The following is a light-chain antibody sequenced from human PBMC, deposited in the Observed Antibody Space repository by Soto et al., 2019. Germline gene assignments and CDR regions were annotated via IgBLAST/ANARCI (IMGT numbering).Light chain of an antibody. CDR2: WAS. CDR1: QTVLHGSNY. J-gene: IGKJ1*01. CDR3: QQYYTTPVT. V-gene: IGKV4-1*01. Sequence: DIVMTQSPDSLAVSLGERATINCKSSQTVLHGSNYLAWYQQKPGQPPKLLIYWASTRESGVPDRFSGSGSGTDFTRTISSLQAEDVAVYYCQQYYTTPVTFGQGTKVEIK.